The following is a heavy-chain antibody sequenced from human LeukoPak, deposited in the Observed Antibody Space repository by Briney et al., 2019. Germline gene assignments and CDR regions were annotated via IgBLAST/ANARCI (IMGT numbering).Heavy chain of an antibody. CDR2: ISSSSYYI. CDR1: GFTLSAYS. CDR3: AREANYYDSSGYRKPDY. Sequence: GGSLRLSCAASGFTLSAYSMNWVRQAPGKGLEWVSSISSSSYYIYYSDSVKGRFTISRDNAKSSLYLEMNSLRVEDTAVYYCAREANYYDSSGYRKPDYWGQGTLVTVSS. D-gene: IGHD3-22*01. V-gene: IGHV3-21*01. J-gene: IGHJ4*02.